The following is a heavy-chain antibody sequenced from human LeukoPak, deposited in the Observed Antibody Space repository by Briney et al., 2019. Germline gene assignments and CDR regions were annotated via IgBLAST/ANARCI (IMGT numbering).Heavy chain of an antibody. CDR2: IYSDGST. V-gene: IGHV4-4*07. Sequence: GSLRLSCEVSGFTFSSYHMNWVRQAPGKGLEWIGRIYSDGSTNYNPSLKSRVTMSLDTSENQFSLKLNSVTAADTAVYYCARALLDFDWLLPATFDIWGQGTLVTVSS. CDR3: ARALLDFDWLLPATFDI. D-gene: IGHD3-9*01. J-gene: IGHJ3*02. CDR1: GFTFSSYH.